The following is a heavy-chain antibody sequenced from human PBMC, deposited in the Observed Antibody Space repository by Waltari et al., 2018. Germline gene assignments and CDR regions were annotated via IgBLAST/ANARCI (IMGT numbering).Heavy chain of an antibody. CDR2: INPRGGST. J-gene: IGHJ5*02. D-gene: IGHD2-15*01. V-gene: IGHV1-46*01. Sequence: QVQLVQSGAEVKKPGASVKVSCKASGYTFTSYYMHWVRQAPGQGLEWMGIINPRGGSTSDAQKFQGRVTMTRDTSTSTVYMELSSLRSEDTAVYYCARERSGVAATLRGFDPWGQGTLVTVSS. CDR3: ARERSGVAATLRGFDP. CDR1: GYTFTSYY.